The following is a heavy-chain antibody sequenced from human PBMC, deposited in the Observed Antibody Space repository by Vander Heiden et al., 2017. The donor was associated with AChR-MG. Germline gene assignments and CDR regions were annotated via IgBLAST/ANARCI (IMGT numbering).Heavy chain of an antibody. CDR2: IWYDGSNK. CDR3: ARGTVAGKATGDY. D-gene: IGHD6-19*01. CDR1: GFTFSSYG. V-gene: IGHV3-33*01. Sequence: QVQLVESGGGVVQPGRSLRLSCAASGFTFSSYGMHWVRQAPGKGLEWVAVIWYDGSNKYYADSVKGRFTISRDNSKNTLYLQMNSLRAEDTAVYYCARGTVAGKATGDYWGQGTLVTVSS. J-gene: IGHJ4*02.